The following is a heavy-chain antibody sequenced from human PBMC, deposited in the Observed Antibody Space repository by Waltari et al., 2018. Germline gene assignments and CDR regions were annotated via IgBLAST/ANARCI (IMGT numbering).Heavy chain of an antibody. CDR3: ATNYYDSSGYYSDAFDI. CDR1: GYTLTELP. Sequence: QVQLVQSGAEVKKPGASVKVSCKVSGYTLTELPMPWVRQAPGKGFGWMGGFDPEDGETIYEQKFQGRVTMTEDTSTDTAYMELSSLRSEDTAVYYCATNYYDSSGYYSDAFDIWGQGTMVTVSS. CDR2: FDPEDGET. V-gene: IGHV1-24*01. D-gene: IGHD3-22*01. J-gene: IGHJ3*02.